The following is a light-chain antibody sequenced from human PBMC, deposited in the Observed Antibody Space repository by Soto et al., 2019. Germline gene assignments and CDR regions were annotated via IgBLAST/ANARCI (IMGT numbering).Light chain of an antibody. V-gene: IGLV2-14*01. CDR3: SSYTSSSTPFV. CDR2: DVS. Sequence: QSVLTQPASVSGSPGQSITISCTGTSSDVGGYNYVSWYQQHPGKAPKLMIYDVSNRPSGVSNRFSGSKSGNTASLTISGLQADDEADYYCSSYTSSSTPFVFGPGTKVTVL. CDR1: SSDVGGYNY. J-gene: IGLJ1*01.